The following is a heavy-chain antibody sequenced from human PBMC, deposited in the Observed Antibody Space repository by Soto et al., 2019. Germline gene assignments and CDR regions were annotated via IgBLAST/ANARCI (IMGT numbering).Heavy chain of an antibody. J-gene: IGHJ6*04. D-gene: IGHD3-10*01. Sequence: SETLSLTCTVSGVSINNFYWNWLRQPPGRGLEWIGHIFYSGSTNYNPSLKSRVTISIDTSKNQFSLKLSSVTAADTAVYYCARPKSWFGEVDVWGKGTTVTVSS. CDR1: GVSINNFY. V-gene: IGHV4-59*08. CDR2: IFYSGST. CDR3: ARPKSWFGEVDV.